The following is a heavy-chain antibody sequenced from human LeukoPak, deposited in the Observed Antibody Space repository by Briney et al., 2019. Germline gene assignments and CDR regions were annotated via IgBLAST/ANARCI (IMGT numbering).Heavy chain of an antibody. J-gene: IGHJ4*02. Sequence: PGGSLRLSCAASGFTFSNYWMTWVRRAPGKGLEWVANIRPDGSVIHYVDSVKGRFTISRDNAKNSLYLQMNSLRAEDTAVYYCATQYSSSWYGGYYFDYWGQGTLVTVSS. V-gene: IGHV3-7*01. CDR2: IRPDGSVI. CDR1: GFTFSNYW. CDR3: ATQYSSSWYGGYYFDY. D-gene: IGHD6-13*01.